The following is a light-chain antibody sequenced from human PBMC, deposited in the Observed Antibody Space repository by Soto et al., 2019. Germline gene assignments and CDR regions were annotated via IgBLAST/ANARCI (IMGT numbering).Light chain of an antibody. Sequence: DVVMTQSPLSLPVTLGQPASISCRSSQSLVYSDGNTKLDWFQQRPGQSPRRLLHKVSNRDSGVPDRFSGSGSGTDFTLKISRVEAEGVGVYYCMRGTHWLHFGQGTKVEIK. V-gene: IGKV2-30*01. CDR2: KVS. CDR3: MRGTHWLH. J-gene: IGKJ2*01. CDR1: QSLVYSDGNTK.